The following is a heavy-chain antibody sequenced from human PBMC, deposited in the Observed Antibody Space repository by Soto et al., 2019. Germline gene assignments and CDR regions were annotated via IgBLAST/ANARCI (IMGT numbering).Heavy chain of an antibody. V-gene: IGHV3-30*18. CDR3: ANLGGGYCSSTSCSNWFDP. CDR2: ISYDGSNK. Sequence: QVPLVESGGGVVQPGRSLRLSCAASGFTFSSYGMHWVRQAPGKGLEWVAVISYDGSNKYYADSVKGRFTISRDNYKNTLYLQMNSLRAEDTAVYYCANLGGGYCSSTSCSNWFDPWGQGTLVTVSS. J-gene: IGHJ5*02. CDR1: GFTFSSYG. D-gene: IGHD2-2*01.